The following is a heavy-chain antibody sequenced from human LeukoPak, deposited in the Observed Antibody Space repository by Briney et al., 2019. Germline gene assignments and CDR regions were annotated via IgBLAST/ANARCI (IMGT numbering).Heavy chain of an antibody. CDR3: AKAADTNYFRYGDY. J-gene: IGHJ4*02. D-gene: IGHD1-7*01. CDR1: GFTFSSYW. CDR2: IGTIPGIT. V-gene: IGHV3-23*01. Sequence: GGSLRLSCAASGFTFSSYWMIWVRQAPGKGLEWVSVIGTIPGITYYTESVKGRFTISRDNSKNTVYLQMNNLRADDTALYYCAKAADTNYFRYGDYWGQGTLVTVSS.